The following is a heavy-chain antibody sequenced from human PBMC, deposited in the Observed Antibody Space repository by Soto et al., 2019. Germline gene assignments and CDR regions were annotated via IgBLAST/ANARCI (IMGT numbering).Heavy chain of an antibody. CDR2: IRTRPNNFAT. D-gene: IGHD4-17*01. CDR3: TGPLGNGDYTETSRSVDV. Sequence: EVKLVESGGGLVQPGGSLKLSCAASGFIFSGSAMHWVRQASGKGLEWVGRIRTRPNNFATQYGESLKGRFNISRDDSKNTTYLEMKSLKSEDTAVYYCTGPLGNGDYTETSRSVDVWGKGTTVTVSS. V-gene: IGHV3-73*01. CDR1: GFIFSGSA. J-gene: IGHJ6*04.